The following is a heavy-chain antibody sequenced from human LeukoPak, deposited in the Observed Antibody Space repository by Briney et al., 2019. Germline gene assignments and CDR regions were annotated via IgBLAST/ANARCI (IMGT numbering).Heavy chain of an antibody. Sequence: LSLTCVVYGGSFSGYYWSWIRQPPGKGLQWISYISSSGATTYYADSVKGRFAISRDNAKDSLYLQMSSLRAEDTAVYYCARIGRSGWNFDYWGQGTLVTVSS. V-gene: IGHV3-11*04. CDR2: ISSSGATT. J-gene: IGHJ4*02. CDR3: ARIGRSGWNFDY. CDR1: GGSFSGYY. D-gene: IGHD6-19*01.